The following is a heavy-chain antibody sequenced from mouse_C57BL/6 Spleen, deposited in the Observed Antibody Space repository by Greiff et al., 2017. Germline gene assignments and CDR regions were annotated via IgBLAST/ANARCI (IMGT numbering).Heavy chain of an antibody. CDR2: ISYDGSN. Sequence: EVKLQESGPGLVKPSQSLSLTCSFTGYSITSGYYWNWIRQFPGNKLEWMGYISYDGSNNYNPSLKNRISITRDTSKNQFFLKLNSVTTEDTATYYCARDTTVVARYFDVWGTGTTVTVSS. D-gene: IGHD1-1*01. CDR3: ARDTTVVARYFDV. CDR1: GYSITSGYY. J-gene: IGHJ1*03. V-gene: IGHV3-6*01.